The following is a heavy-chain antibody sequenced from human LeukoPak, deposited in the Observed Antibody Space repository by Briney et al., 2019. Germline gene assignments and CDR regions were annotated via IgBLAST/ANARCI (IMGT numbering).Heavy chain of an antibody. J-gene: IGHJ5*02. D-gene: IGHD6-13*01. V-gene: IGHV3-11*01. Sequence: GGSLRLSCAASGFTFSDYQMSWIREAPGKGLEWVSYISSSGSTIYYADSVKGRFTISRDNAKNSLYLQMNSLRAEDTAVYYCARTHSTWNWFDPWGQGTLVTVSS. CDR3: ARTHSTWNWFDP. CDR2: ISSSGSTI. CDR1: GFTFSDYQ.